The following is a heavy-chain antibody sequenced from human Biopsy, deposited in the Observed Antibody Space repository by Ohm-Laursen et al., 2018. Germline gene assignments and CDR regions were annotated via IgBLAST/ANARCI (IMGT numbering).Heavy chain of an antibody. CDR2: ITGGSTYI. D-gene: IGHD3-16*01. V-gene: IGHV3-21*01. J-gene: IGHJ6*02. CDR3: ATSGAADSWGNYYGMDV. CDR1: GVTLSGYK. Sequence: SLRLSCTASGVTLSGYKMNWVRQAPGKGLEWVSSITGGSTYINCADSVKGRFTISRDNAKNSLSLQMNSLRGDDTAVYYCATSGAADSWGNYYGMDVWGQGTTVTVSS.